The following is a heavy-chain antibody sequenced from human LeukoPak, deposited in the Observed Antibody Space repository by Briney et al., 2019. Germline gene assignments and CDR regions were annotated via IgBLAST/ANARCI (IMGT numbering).Heavy chain of an antibody. Sequence: GGSLRLSCAASGFTFSSYWMSWVRQAPGKGLEWVANIKQDGSEKYYVDSVKGRFTISRDNAKNSLYLQMNSLRAEDTAVYYCARDAKASYYYGSGSYWGRDYWGQGTLVTVSS. D-gene: IGHD3-10*01. J-gene: IGHJ4*02. CDR1: GFTFSSYW. V-gene: IGHV3-7*01. CDR2: IKQDGSEK. CDR3: ARDAKASYYYGSGSYWGRDY.